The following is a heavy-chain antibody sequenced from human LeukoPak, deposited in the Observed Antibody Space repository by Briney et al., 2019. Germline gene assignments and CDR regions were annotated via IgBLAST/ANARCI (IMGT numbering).Heavy chain of an antibody. CDR3: AKHRATGYYFDY. Sequence: PGGSLRLSRAASGFTFSSYAMSWVRQAPGKGLEWVSAICGSGGSTYYADSVKGRFTISRDNSKNTLYLQMNSLRAEDTAVYYCAKHRATGYYFDYWGQGTLVTVSS. V-gene: IGHV3-23*01. J-gene: IGHJ4*02. CDR2: ICGSGGST. D-gene: IGHD5-12*01. CDR1: GFTFSSYA.